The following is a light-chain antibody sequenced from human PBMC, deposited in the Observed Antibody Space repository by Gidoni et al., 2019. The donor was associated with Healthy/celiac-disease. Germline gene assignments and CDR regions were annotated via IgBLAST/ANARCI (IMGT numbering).Light chain of an antibody. Sequence: IVMTQSPATLSVSPGERATLSCRASQSVSSNLAWYQQKPGQAPRHLIYGASTSATGIPARFSGSGSGTEFTITISSLQSEDFAVYYCQQYNNWPTWTFGQGTKVEIK. CDR1: QSVSSN. CDR3: QQYNNWPTWT. J-gene: IGKJ1*01. V-gene: IGKV3-15*01. CDR2: GAS.